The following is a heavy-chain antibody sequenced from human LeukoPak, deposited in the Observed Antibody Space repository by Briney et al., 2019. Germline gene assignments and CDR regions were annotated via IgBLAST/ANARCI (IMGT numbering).Heavy chain of an antibody. D-gene: IGHD3-10*01. CDR2: IYYSGST. CDR3: ARLGVLWFGELPFDY. V-gene: IGHV4-39*01. CDR1: GGSISSSSYY. J-gene: IGHJ4*02. Sequence: PWETLSLTCTVSGGSISSSSYYWGWIRQPPGKGLEWIGSIYYSGSTYYNPSLKNRVTISVDTSKNQFSLKLSSVTAADTAVYYCARLGVLWFGELPFDYWGQGTLVTVSS.